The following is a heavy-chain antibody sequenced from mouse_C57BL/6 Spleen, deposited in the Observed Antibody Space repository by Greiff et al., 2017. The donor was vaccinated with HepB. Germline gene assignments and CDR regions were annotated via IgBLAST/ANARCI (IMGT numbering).Heavy chain of an antibody. CDR3: ARGHYGNYVFAY. Sequence: QVQLKQPGAELVKPGASVKMSCKASGYTFTSYWITWVKQRPGQGLEWIGDIYPGSGSTNYNEKFKSKATLTVDTSSSTAYMQLSSLTSEDSAVYYCARGHYGNYVFAYWGQGTLVTVSA. J-gene: IGHJ3*01. D-gene: IGHD2-1*01. V-gene: IGHV1-55*01. CDR2: IYPGSGST. CDR1: GYTFTSYW.